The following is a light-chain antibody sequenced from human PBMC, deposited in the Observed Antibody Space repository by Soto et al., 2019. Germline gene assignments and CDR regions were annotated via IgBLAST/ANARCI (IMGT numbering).Light chain of an antibody. CDR1: QSVSSY. Sequence: EIVLTQSPATLSLSPGERATFSCRASQSVSSYLAWYQQEPGQAPRLLIYDASNRATGIPARFSGSGSGTDFTLTISSREPGDFAVYYCQQRSHWPPTFGPGTKVDIK. CDR2: DAS. CDR3: QQRSHWPPT. V-gene: IGKV3-11*01. J-gene: IGKJ3*01.